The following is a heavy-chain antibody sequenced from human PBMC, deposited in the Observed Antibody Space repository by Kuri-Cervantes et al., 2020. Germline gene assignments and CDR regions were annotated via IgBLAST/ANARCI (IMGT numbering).Heavy chain of an antibody. V-gene: IGHV3-33*01. CDR1: GFTFSSYG. D-gene: IGHD1-26*01. CDR2: IWYDGSNK. J-gene: IGHJ4*02. Sequence: GGSPRLSCAASGFTFSSYGMHWVRQAPGKGLEWVAVIWYDGSNKYYADSVKGRFTISRDNSKNTLYLQMNNLRPKDTAVYYCARGMEEPPKYYFDYWGQGTLVTVSS. CDR3: ARGMEEPPKYYFDY.